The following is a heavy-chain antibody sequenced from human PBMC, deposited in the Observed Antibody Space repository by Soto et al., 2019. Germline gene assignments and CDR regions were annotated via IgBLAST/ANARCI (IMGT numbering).Heavy chain of an antibody. Sequence: LSLTCTVSGGSISSYYWSWIRQPPGKGLEWIGYIYYSGSTNYNPSLKSRVTISVDTSKNQFSLKLSSVTAADTAVYYCARRYGVAFDIWGQGTMVTVSS. V-gene: IGHV4-59*08. J-gene: IGHJ3*02. CDR3: ARRYGVAFDI. D-gene: IGHD3-10*01. CDR2: IYYSGST. CDR1: GGSISSYY.